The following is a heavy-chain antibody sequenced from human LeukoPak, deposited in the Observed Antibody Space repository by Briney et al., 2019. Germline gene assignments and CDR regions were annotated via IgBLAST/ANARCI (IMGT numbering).Heavy chain of an antibody. CDR3: AREAHGSGTYYSDY. V-gene: IGHV1-2*02. D-gene: IGHD3-10*01. CDR2: INPNSGDT. CDR1: GYTFSDYY. J-gene: IGHJ4*02. Sequence: ASVKVSCKASGYTFSDYYIHWVRRAPGQGPEWMGWINPNSGDTYYAQMFQGRVTMTRDTSITTAYMELSRLRSDDRAVYYCAREAHGSGTYYSDYWGQGTLVTVSS.